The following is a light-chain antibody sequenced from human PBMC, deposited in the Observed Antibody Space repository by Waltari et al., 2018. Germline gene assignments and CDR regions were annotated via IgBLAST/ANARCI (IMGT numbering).Light chain of an antibody. V-gene: IGKV3-20*01. Sequence: IVLKQSPGTLSSSPGERATLSCRASQSGSRTLAWYHQKPGQAPRLLIYDASTRATGIPDRFSGSGFGTDFSLTISRLEPEDFAVYYCQKYGTLPATFGQGTTVEIK. CDR3: QKYGTLPAT. CDR2: DAS. CDR1: QSGSRT. J-gene: IGKJ1*01.